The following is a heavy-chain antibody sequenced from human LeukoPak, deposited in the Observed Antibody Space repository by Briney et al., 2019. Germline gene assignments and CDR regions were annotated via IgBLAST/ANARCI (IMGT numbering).Heavy chain of an antibody. CDR1: GFTFSSYA. CDR3: AKPRYYDSSIYMDY. J-gene: IGHJ4*02. CDR2: ISGSGGAT. V-gene: IGHV3-23*01. Sequence: GGSLRLSCAASGFTFSSYAMSWVRQAPGKGLEWVSAISGSGGATYYADSVKGRFTISRDNSKNTLYLQMNSLRAEDTAVYYCAKPRYYDSSIYMDYWGQGTLVTVSS. D-gene: IGHD3-22*01.